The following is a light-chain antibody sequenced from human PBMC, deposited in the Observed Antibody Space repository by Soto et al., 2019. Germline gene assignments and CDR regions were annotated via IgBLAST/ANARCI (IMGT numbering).Light chain of an antibody. CDR2: EVS. CDR1: SSDVGGYNY. CDR3: SSYTSSSTLSYV. J-gene: IGLJ1*01. Sequence: QSALTQPASVSGSPGQSITISCTGTSSDVGGYNYVSWYQQHPGKAPKLMIYEVSNRPSGVSNRFSGSKSGNTASLTISGLRAEDEADYYCSSYTSSSTLSYVFGTGTKVTVL. V-gene: IGLV2-14*01.